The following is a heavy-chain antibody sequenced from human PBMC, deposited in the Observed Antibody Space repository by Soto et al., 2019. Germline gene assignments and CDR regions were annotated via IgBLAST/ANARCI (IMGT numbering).Heavy chain of an antibody. CDR3: AGGVAAAVISNVFDH. CDR1: GGTFSSYA. V-gene: IGHV1-69*01. J-gene: IGHJ5*02. CDR2: IIPIFGTA. D-gene: IGHD2-15*01. Sequence: QVQLVQSGAEVKKPGSSVKVSCKASGGTFSSYAISWVRQAPGQGLEWMGGIIPIFGTANYARKFQGRVTITADESTSTGYMELSSLRSEDTAVYYCAGGVAAAVISNVFDHWGQGTQVTVSS.